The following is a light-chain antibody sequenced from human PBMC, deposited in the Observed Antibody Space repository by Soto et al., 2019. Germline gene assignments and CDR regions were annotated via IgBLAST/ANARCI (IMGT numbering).Light chain of an antibody. CDR3: QQYENLPT. Sequence: DIQMTHSHSSLSASLEDRVTITCQASQNINNYLNWYQQKPGRAPKLLIYDASNLEAGVPSRFRGSGSGTDFTFTISRLQPEDIATYYCQQYENLPTFGQGTRLEIK. J-gene: IGKJ5*01. CDR1: QNINNY. CDR2: DAS. V-gene: IGKV1-33*01.